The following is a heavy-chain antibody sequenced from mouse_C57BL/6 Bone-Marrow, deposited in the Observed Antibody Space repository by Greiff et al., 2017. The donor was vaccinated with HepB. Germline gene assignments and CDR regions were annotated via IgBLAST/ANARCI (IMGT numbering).Heavy chain of an antibody. Sequence: EVQLQESEGGLVQPGRSMKLSCTASGFTFSDYYMAWVRQVPEKGLEWVANINYDGSSTYYLDSLKSRFIISRDNAKNILYLQMSSLKSEDTATYYCARETPYYSNRYWYFDVWGTGTTVTVSS. CDR1: GFTFSDYY. CDR3: ARETPYYSNRYWYFDV. CDR2: INYDGSST. V-gene: IGHV5-16*01. D-gene: IGHD2-5*01. J-gene: IGHJ1*03.